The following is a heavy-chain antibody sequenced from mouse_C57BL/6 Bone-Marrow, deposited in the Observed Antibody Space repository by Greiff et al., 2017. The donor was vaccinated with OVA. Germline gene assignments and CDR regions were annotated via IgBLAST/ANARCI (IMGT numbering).Heavy chain of an antibody. Sequence: EVQLQESGPELVKPGASVKMSCKASGYTFTDYNMHWVKQSHGKSLEWIGYINPNNGGTSYNQKFKGKATLTVNKSSSTAYLERSSLASEDSAVYCGARCYYDSSYDWFAYWGQGTLVTVSA. V-gene: IGHV1-22*01. CDR1: GYTFTDYN. J-gene: IGHJ3*01. CDR2: INPNNGGT. D-gene: IGHD1-1*01. CDR3: ARCYYDSSYDWFAY.